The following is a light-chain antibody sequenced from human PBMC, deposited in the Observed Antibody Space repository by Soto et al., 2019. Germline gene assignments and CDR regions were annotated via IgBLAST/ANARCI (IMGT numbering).Light chain of an antibody. CDR2: AAT. Sequence: EIVLTQSPGTLSLSPGERATLSCRASQSIYINSLAWYQHKRGQAPRLLIYAATVRATAVPDRFNGSGSGTDCALTISRLEPEDSAMYYCQQYGDSHFAFGPGTKLDVK. J-gene: IGKJ3*01. V-gene: IGKV3-20*01. CDR1: QSIYINS. CDR3: QQYGDSHFA.